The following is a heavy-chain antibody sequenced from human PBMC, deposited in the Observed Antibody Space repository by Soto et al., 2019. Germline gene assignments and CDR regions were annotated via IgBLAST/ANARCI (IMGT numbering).Heavy chain of an antibody. CDR2: IYSGGST. CDR3: ARAPTGYYDSSGYYYNYWYFDL. Sequence: PGGSLRLSCAASGFTVSSHYMSWVRQAPGKGLECVSVIYSGGSTYYADSVKARFTISRDNSRNTLYLQMNSLRAEDTAVYYCARAPTGYYDSSGYYYNYWYFDLWGRGTLVTVS. CDR1: GFTVSSHY. J-gene: IGHJ2*01. V-gene: IGHV3-66*01. D-gene: IGHD3-22*01.